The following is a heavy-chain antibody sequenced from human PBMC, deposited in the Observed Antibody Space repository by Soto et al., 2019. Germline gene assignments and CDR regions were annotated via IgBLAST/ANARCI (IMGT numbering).Heavy chain of an antibody. J-gene: IGHJ4*02. D-gene: IGHD3-10*01. CDR1: GGSISSGDYY. CDR3: ARAQGSGFLVS. V-gene: IGHV4-30-4*01. Sequence: QVQLQESGPGLVKPSQTLSLTCTVSGGSISSGDYYWSWIRQPPGKGLEWIGYIYSSGSTYYNPSLKSRVTISVDTSKNQFSRKLSSVTAADTAVYYWARAQGSGFLVSWGQGTLVTVSS. CDR2: IYSSGST.